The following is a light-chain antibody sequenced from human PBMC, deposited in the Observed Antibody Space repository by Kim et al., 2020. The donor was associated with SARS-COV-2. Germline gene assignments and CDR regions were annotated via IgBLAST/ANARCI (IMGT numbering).Light chain of an antibody. V-gene: IGKV1-5*01. CDR2: DAS. Sequence: ASVGDRVTITGRASQSISSWLACYQQKPVKAPKLLIYDASTLESGVPSRFSVSGSGTEFTLTISSLQPDDFATYYCQQYNSYSCTFGQGTKVDIK. CDR3: QQYNSYSCT. J-gene: IGKJ1*01. CDR1: QSISSW.